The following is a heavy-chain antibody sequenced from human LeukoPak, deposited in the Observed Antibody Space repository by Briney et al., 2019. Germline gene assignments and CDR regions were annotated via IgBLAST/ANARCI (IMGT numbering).Heavy chain of an antibody. CDR2: INHSGST. J-gene: IGHJ4*02. D-gene: IGHD3-3*01. CDR1: GGSISSGDYY. CDR3: ARLQPFRRLRFLEWLSVNDY. Sequence: SQTLSLTCTVSGGSISSGDYYWSWIRQPPGKGLEWIGEINHSGSTNYNPSLESRVTISVDTSKNQFSLKLSSVTAADTAVYYCARLQPFRRLRFLEWLSVNDYWGQGTLVTVSS. V-gene: IGHV4-30-4*01.